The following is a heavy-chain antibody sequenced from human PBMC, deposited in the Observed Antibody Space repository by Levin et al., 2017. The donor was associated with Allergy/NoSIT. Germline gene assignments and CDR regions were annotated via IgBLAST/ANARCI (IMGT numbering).Heavy chain of an antibody. CDR3: TRDYEILTGYYKGAFDI. CDR2: IKSKTYDGTT. J-gene: IGHJ3*02. D-gene: IGHD3-9*01. CDR1: GFTFSNVW. V-gene: IGHV3-15*01. Sequence: GGSLRLSCAASGFTFSNVWMSWVRQAPGKGLEWVGRIKSKTYDGTTDYAAPVKGRFTISRDDSKNTLYLQMNSLKTEDTAIYYCTRDYEILTGYYKGAFDIWGQGTLVTVSS.